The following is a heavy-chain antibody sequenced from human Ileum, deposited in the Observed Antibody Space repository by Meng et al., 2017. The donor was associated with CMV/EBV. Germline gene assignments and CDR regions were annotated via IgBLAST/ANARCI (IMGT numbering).Heavy chain of an antibody. CDR1: GFTLSSYW. J-gene: IGHJ6*02. D-gene: IGHD1-1*01. CDR2: IKQDGNEK. CDR3: ARNWNDDYYGMDL. V-gene: IGHV3-7*01. Sequence: GESLKISCAASGFTLSSYWLSWVRQAPGRGLEWVANIKQDGNEKYYVDSVKGRFTVSRDNAKNSLYLQMNSLRAEDTAVYYCARNWNDDYYGMDLWGQGTTVT.